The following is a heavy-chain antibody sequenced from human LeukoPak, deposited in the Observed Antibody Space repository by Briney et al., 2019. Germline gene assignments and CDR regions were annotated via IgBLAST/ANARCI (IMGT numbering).Heavy chain of an antibody. V-gene: IGHV4-4*07. Sequence: PSETLSLTCTVSGGSINNYYWSWIRQPAGKGLEWIGRIYTRGSTNYNPSLKSRITMSVDTSKNQFSLKLSSVTAADTAVFYCARGRYCSADICSGGDAFDIWGQGTMVSVSS. CDR2: IYTRGST. J-gene: IGHJ3*02. CDR3: ARGRYCSADICSGGDAFDI. CDR1: GGSINNYY. D-gene: IGHD2-15*01.